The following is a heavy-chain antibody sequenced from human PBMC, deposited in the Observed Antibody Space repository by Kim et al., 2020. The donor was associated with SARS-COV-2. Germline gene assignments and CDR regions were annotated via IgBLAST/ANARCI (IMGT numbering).Heavy chain of an antibody. J-gene: IGHJ6*02. V-gene: IGHV3-23*01. CDR3: AKDSPTEMATIYAAPFYYYYYGMDV. CDR2: ISGSGGST. CDR1: GFTFSSYA. Sequence: GGSLRLSCAASGFTFSSYAMSWVRQAPGKGLEWVSAISGSGGSTYYADSVKGRFTISRDNSKNTLYLQMNSLRAEDTAVYYCAKDSPTEMATIYAAPFYYYYYGMDVWGQGTTVTVSS. D-gene: IGHD5-12*01.